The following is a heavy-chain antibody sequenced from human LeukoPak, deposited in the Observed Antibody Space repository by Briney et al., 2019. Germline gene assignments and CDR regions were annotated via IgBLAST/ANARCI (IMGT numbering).Heavy chain of an antibody. J-gene: IGHJ1*01. D-gene: IGHD6-13*01. CDR3: TTDHPYSCSWYGCFQH. CDR1: GFTFSNDW. CDR2: IKSKTDGGTT. Sequence: PWGSLTLSCAASGFTFSNDWMSWVRQAPGKGLDWVGCIKSKTDGGTTHSAPPVKGRFTISRDDSQNTLYLQMNSLKTEDTAVYYCTTDHPYSCSWYGCFQHWGQGTLVTVSS. V-gene: IGHV3-15*01.